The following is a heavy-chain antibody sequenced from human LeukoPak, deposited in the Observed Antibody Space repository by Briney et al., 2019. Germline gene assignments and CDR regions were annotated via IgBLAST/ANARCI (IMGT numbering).Heavy chain of an antibody. D-gene: IGHD6-13*01. J-gene: IGHJ4*02. CDR1: GFTFSSYG. Sequence: GGSLRLSCAASGFTFSSYGMHWVRQAPGKGLEWVAVIWYDGSNKYYADSVRGRFTIPRDNSKNTLYLQMNSLRAEDTAVYYCARDFFPVRSSWYNYWGQGTLVTVSS. CDR3: ARDFFPVRSSWYNY. CDR2: IWYDGSNK. V-gene: IGHV3-33*01.